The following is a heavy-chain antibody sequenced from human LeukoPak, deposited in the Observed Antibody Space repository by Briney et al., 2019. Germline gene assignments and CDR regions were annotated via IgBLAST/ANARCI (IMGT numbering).Heavy chain of an antibody. J-gene: IGHJ6*03. V-gene: IGHV3-7*01. D-gene: IGHD2-21*02. CDR3: ARLGGVVVTAIPFHYYYMDV. CDR2: INLDGSEK. Sequence: GGSLRLSCTASGFIFSTSWMTWVRQAPGKGLEWVANINLDGSEKYYVDSVKGRFTISRDNAKNSLYLQMNSLRAEDTAVYYCARLGGVVVTAIPFHYYYMDVWGKGTTVTVS. CDR1: GFIFSTSW.